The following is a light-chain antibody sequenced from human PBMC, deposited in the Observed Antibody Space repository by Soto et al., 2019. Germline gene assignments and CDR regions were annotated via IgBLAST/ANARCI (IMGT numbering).Light chain of an antibody. J-gene: IGKJ2*01. Sequence: EIVLTQSPGSLSLSPGERATLSCRASQSIGSTYLAWYQQKPGQAPMLLIYGASSRATGIPDRFSGGGSGTDFTLTISRLAPEDFAVYYCQQYASTLYTFGQGTKLEIK. CDR3: QQYASTLYT. V-gene: IGKV3-20*01. CDR2: GAS. CDR1: QSIGSTY.